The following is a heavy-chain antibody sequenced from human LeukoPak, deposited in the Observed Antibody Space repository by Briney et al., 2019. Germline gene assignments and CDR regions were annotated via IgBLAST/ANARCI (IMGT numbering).Heavy chain of an antibody. V-gene: IGHV4-4*07. CDR3: ARLYGGKFDY. CDR1: GGSLSGFF. Sequence: PSETPSLTCNGSGGSLSGFFWSWIPQPAREGLEWIGRIYTSGSTNYSASLKSRVTMSVDTSKNQFSLKLSTVAAANTAVYYCARLYGGKFDYWGQGTLVTVSS. J-gene: IGHJ4*02. CDR2: IYTSGST. D-gene: IGHD4-23*01.